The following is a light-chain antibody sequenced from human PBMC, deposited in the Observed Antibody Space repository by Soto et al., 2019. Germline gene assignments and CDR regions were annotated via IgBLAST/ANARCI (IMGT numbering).Light chain of an antibody. Sequence: QSVLTQPTSVSAAPGQKVTISCSGSSSNIGNNYVFWYQQLPGTAPKLLIYDNDKRPSGIPDRFSGSKSGTSATLGITGLQTGDEDDYYCATWDRSLSVGVFGGGTELTVL. V-gene: IGLV1-51*01. CDR2: DND. CDR1: SSNIGNNY. J-gene: IGLJ2*01. CDR3: ATWDRSLSVGV.